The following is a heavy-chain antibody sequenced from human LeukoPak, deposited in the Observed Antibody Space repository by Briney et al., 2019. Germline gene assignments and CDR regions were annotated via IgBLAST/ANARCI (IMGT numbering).Heavy chain of an antibody. Sequence: GGSLRLSCAASGFTFSSYAMSWVRQAPGKGLEWVSAISGSGGSTYYADSVKGRFTISRDNSKNTLYLQMSSLRAEDTAVYYCAKQIVVVVPAAMYATTFDIWGQGTMVTVSS. V-gene: IGHV3-23*01. J-gene: IGHJ3*02. CDR2: ISGSGGST. CDR3: AKQIVVVVPAAMYATTFDI. CDR1: GFTFSSYA. D-gene: IGHD2-2*01.